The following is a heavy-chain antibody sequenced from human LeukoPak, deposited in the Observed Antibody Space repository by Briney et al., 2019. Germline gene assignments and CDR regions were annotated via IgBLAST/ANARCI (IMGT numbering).Heavy chain of an antibody. Sequence: GGSLRLSCAASGLTFSSYWMHWVRQAPGKGLEWVSGISWNSGSIGYADSVKGRFTISRDNAKNSLYLQMNSLRAEDTALYYCAKGVYGDYTVSWFDSWGQGTLVTVSS. CDR3: AKGVYGDYTVSWFDS. CDR2: ISWNSGSI. J-gene: IGHJ5*01. CDR1: GLTFSSYW. V-gene: IGHV3-9*01. D-gene: IGHD4-17*01.